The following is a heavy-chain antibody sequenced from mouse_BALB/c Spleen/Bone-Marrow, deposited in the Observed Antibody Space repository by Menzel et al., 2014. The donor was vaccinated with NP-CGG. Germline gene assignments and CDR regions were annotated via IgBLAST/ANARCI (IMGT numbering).Heavy chain of an antibody. D-gene: IGHD1-1*01. J-gene: IGHJ3*01. V-gene: IGHV14-3*02. CDR2: IDPANGNT. CDR1: GFNIKDTY. CDR3: AMYYYGSSLFAY. Sequence: EVKLMESGAELVKPGASVKLSCTASGFNIKDTYMHWVKQRPEQGLEWIGRIDPANGNTKYDPKFQGKATITADTSSNKAYLQRSSLTSEDTAVYYCAMYYYGSSLFAYWGQGTLVTVSA.